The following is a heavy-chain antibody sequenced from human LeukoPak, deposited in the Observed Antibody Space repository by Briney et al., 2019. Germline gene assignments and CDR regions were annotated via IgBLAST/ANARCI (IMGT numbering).Heavy chain of an antibody. CDR2: IWYDGSNK. CDR1: GFTFSSYG. J-gene: IGHJ4*02. Sequence: GGSLRLSCAASGFTFSSYGMHWVRQAPGKGLEWVAVIWYDGSNKYYADSVKGRFTISRDNSKNTLYLQMNSLRAEDTAVYYCARAYYYDSSGYYDYWGQGTLVTVSS. CDR3: ARAYYYDSSGYYDY. D-gene: IGHD3-22*01. V-gene: IGHV3-33*01.